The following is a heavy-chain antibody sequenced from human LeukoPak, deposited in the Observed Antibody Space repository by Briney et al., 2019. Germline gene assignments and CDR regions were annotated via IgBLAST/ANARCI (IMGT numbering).Heavy chain of an antibody. V-gene: IGHV4-34*01. CDR2: INHSGST. D-gene: IGHD2-2*01. J-gene: IGHJ5*02. CDR1: GGSFSGYH. CDR3: ARLSSNTRRYQLPYHWFDP. Sequence: SETLSLTCAVYGGSFSGYHWSWIRQPPGKGLEWIGEINHSGSTNYNPSLKSRVTISVDTSKNQFSLKLSSVTAADTAVYYCARLSSNTRRYQLPYHWFDPWGQGTLVTVSS.